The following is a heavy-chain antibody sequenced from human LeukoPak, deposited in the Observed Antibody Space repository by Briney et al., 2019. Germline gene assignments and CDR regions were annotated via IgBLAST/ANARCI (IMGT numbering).Heavy chain of an antibody. J-gene: IGHJ3*02. CDR1: GGSISSGSYY. V-gene: IGHV4-61*02. D-gene: IGHD6-6*01. Sequence: SETLSLTCTVSGGSISSGSYYWSWMRQPAGKGLEWIGRIYTSGSTNYNPSLKSRVTISVDTSKNQFSLKLSSVTAADTAVYYCARQKRYSSSTGDAFDIWGQGTMVTVSS. CDR2: IYTSGST. CDR3: ARQKRYSSSTGDAFDI.